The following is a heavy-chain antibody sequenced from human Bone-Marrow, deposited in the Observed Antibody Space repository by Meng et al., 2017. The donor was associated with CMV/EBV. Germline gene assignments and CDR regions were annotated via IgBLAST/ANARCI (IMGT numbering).Heavy chain of an antibody. CDR1: GGSVSSGSYY. CDR2: IYYSGST. Sequence: SETLSLTCTVSGGSVSSGSYYWSWIRQPPGKGLEWIGSIYYSGSTYYNPSLKSRVTISVDTSKNQFSLKLSSVTAADTAVYYCARVVEMAKYYFDYWGQGTLVTVSS. V-gene: IGHV4-39*07. CDR3: ARVVEMAKYYFDY. D-gene: IGHD5-24*01. J-gene: IGHJ4*02.